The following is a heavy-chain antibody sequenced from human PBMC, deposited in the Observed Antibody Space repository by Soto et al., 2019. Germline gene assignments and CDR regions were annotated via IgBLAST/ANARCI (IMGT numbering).Heavy chain of an antibody. V-gene: IGHV1-18*01. CDR3: ASGLGNVVVAATSPL. D-gene: IGHD2-15*01. CDR2: ISAYNGNT. J-gene: IGHJ1*01. CDR1: GYTFTSYG. Sequence: GASVKVSCKASGYTFTSYGISWVRQAPGQGREWMGWISAYNGNTNYAQKLQGRVTMTTDTSTSTAYMELRSLRSDDTAVYYCASGLGNVVVAATSPLWGQGTLVTVSS.